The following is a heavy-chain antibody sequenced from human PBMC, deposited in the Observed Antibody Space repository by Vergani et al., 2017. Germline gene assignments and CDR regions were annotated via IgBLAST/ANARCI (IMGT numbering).Heavy chain of an antibody. Sequence: QVQLQQWGAGLLKPSETLSLTCAVYGGSFSGYYWSWIRQPPGKGLEWIGEINHSGSTNHNPALKSRVTISVDTSKNQFSLKLSSVTAADTAVYYCARDRAQWLVAFDPWGQGTLVTVSS. D-gene: IGHD6-19*01. CDR3: ARDRAQWLVAFDP. V-gene: IGHV4-34*01. CDR2: INHSGST. J-gene: IGHJ5*02. CDR1: GGSFSGYY.